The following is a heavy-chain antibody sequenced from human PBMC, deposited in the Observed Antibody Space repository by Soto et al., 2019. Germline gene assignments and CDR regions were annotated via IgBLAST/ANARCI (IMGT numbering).Heavy chain of an antibody. CDR2: ISGSGDNT. J-gene: IGHJ4*02. D-gene: IGHD6-19*01. V-gene: IGHV3-23*01. CDR1: GFNFNIYG. CDR3: AKDVPQQWLLSNTFDY. Sequence: GGSLRLSCGASGFNFNIYGVSWVRQAPGKGLEWVSAISGSGDNTYYADSVKGRFTISRDNSKNTLYLQMNSLRAEDTAVYYCAKDVPQQWLLSNTFDYWGQGTLVTVSS.